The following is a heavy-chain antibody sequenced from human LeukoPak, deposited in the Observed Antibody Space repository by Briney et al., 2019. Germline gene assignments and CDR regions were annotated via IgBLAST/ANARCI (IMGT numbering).Heavy chain of an antibody. V-gene: IGHV1-3*01. D-gene: IGHD3-9*01. CDR3: ARGRYFDWSKFYFDY. Sequence: ASVKVSCKASGYTFTSYAMHWVRQAPGQRLEWMGWINAGNGNTKYSQKFQGRVTITRDTSASTAYMELSSLRSEDTAVYYCARGRYFDWSKFYFDYWGQGTLVTVSS. J-gene: IGHJ4*02. CDR1: GYTFTSYA. CDR2: INAGNGNT.